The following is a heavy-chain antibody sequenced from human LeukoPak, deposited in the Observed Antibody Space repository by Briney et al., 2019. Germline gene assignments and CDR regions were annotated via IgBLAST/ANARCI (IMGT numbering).Heavy chain of an antibody. CDR3: ARGAPVLRFLEWLSYGMDV. V-gene: IGHV4-34*01. CDR1: GGSFSGYY. D-gene: IGHD3-3*01. Sequence: SDTLSLTCAVYGGSFSGYYWSWIRQPPGKGLEWIGEINHSGSTNYNPSLKSRVTISVDTSKNQFSLKLSSVTAADTAVYYCARGAPVLRFLEWLSYGMDVWGQGTTVTVSS. CDR2: INHSGST. J-gene: IGHJ6*02.